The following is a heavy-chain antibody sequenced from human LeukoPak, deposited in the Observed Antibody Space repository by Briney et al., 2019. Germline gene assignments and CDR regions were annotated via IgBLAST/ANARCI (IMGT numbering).Heavy chain of an antibody. D-gene: IGHD3-22*01. CDR2: IWYDGSNK. CDR3: ARAQYYYDSSGYYYDYYYYGMDV. Sequence: GRSLRLACAPSGFTFGSYGMHWVRQAPGKGLEWVAVIWYDGSNKYYADSVKGRFTISRDNSNNTLYLQMNSLRAEDTAVYYCARAQYYYDSSGYYYDYYYYGMDVWGQGTTVTVSS. J-gene: IGHJ6*02. CDR1: GFTFGSYG. V-gene: IGHV3-33*01.